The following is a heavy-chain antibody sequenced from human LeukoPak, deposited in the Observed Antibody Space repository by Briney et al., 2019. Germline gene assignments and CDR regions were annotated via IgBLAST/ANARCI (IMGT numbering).Heavy chain of an antibody. CDR2: IYYSGST. V-gene: IGHV4-59*01. J-gene: IGHJ6*02. Sequence: SETLSLTCTVACGSIISYYCSWIRQPPGKGLEWIGYIYYSGSTNYNPSLKSRVTISVDTSKNQFSLKLSSVTAADRAVYYCARANISSGCYYYGMDVWGQGTTVTVSS. CDR3: ARANISSGCYYYGMDV. D-gene: IGHD6-19*01. CDR1: CGSIISYY.